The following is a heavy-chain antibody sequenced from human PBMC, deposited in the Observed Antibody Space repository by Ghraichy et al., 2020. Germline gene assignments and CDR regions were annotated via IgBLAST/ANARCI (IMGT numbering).Heavy chain of an antibody. Sequence: SETLSLTCTVSGGSISSSSYYWGWIRQPPGKGLEWIGSIYYSGSTYYNPSLKSRVTISVDTSKNQFSLKLSSVTAADTAVYYCANGEFLEWLIGAFDIWGQGTMVTVSS. CDR3: ANGEFLEWLIGAFDI. V-gene: IGHV4-39*01. D-gene: IGHD3-3*01. CDR1: GGSISSSSYY. J-gene: IGHJ3*02. CDR2: IYYSGST.